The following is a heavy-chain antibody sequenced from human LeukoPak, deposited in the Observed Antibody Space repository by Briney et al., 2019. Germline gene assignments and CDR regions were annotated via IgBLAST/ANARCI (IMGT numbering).Heavy chain of an antibody. CDR2: TYYRSKWYN. Sequence: SQTLSLTCAISGDSVSSNSAAWHWIRQSPSRGLEWLGRTYYRSKWYNDYAVSVKSRITINPDTSKNQFSLQLNSVTPEDTAVYYCAREPLAYCGGDCYSFEEWGQGTLVTVSS. CDR1: GDSVSSNSAA. CDR3: AREPLAYCGGDCYSFEE. J-gene: IGHJ4*02. D-gene: IGHD2-21*02. V-gene: IGHV6-1*01.